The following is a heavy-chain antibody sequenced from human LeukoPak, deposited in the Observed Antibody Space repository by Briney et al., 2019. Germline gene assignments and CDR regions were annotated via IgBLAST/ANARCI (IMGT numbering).Heavy chain of an antibody. CDR3: AKLTRGVVVPAAPPSGY. CDR2: ISGSGGST. J-gene: IGHJ4*02. D-gene: IGHD2-2*01. Sequence: GGSLRLSCAASGFTFSCYAMSWVRQAPGKGLEWVSAISGSGGSTYYADSVKGRFTISRDNSKNTLYLQMNSLRAEDTAVYYCAKLTRGVVVPAAPPSGYWGQGTLVTVSS. V-gene: IGHV3-23*01. CDR1: GFTFSCYA.